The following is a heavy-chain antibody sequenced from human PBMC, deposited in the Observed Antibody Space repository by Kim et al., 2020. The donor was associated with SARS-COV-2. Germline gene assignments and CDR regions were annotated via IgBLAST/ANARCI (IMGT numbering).Heavy chain of an antibody. CDR1: GYTFTNYA. V-gene: IGHV7-4-1*02. CDR3: GKQFDGSGSYYDY. Sequence: ASVKVSCKASGYTFTNYAVNWVRQAPGQGLEWMGWIDTKTGNPTYAQVFTGRFVFSLDTSVSTTFLQISSLKAEDTAVYYCGKQFDGSGSYYDYWGQGTL. CDR2: IDTKTGNP. D-gene: IGHD3-10*01. J-gene: IGHJ4*02.